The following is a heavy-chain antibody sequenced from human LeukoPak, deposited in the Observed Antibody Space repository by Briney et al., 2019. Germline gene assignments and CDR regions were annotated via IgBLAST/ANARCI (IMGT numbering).Heavy chain of an antibody. CDR3: ARDGVSGSYYPDY. V-gene: IGHV1-2*02. CDR1: GYTFTCYY. CDR2: INPNSGGT. J-gene: IGHJ4*02. Sequence: ASVKVSCKASGYTFTCYYMHWVRQAPGQGLEWMGWINPNSGGTNYAQKFQGRVTMTRDTSISTAYMELSRLRSDDTAVYYCARDGVSGSYYPDYWGQGTLVTVSS. D-gene: IGHD1-26*01.